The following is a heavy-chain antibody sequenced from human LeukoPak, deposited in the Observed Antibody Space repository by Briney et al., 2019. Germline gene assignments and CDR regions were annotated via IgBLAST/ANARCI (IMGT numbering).Heavy chain of an antibody. V-gene: IGHV3-11*01. CDR3: ARGGYYDILTGYYTVDY. D-gene: IGHD3-9*01. CDR1: GFTFSSYA. J-gene: IGHJ4*02. Sequence: GGSLRLSCAASGFTFSSYAMSWIRQAPGKGLEWISYISSSDSTIYYADSVKGRFTISRDNANNSLYLQMDSLRAEDTAVYYCARGGYYDILTGYYTVDYWGQGTLVTVSS. CDR2: ISSSDSTI.